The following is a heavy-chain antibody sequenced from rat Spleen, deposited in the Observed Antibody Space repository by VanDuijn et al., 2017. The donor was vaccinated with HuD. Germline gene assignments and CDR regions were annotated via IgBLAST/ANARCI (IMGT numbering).Heavy chain of an antibody. V-gene: IGHV2-72*01. J-gene: IGHJ4*01. CDR1: GFSLNSYH. D-gene: IGHD4-3*01. CDR2: IWAGGGT. Sequence: QVQLKESGPGLVQPSQTLSLTCTVSGFSLNSYHVSWVRQPPGKSLVWMGTIWAGGGTNYNSAVQSRLSISRDTSKSQVFLKMNSLQPEDRGTYYCARHLREASGVMDVWGQGASVTVSS. CDR3: ARHLREASGVMDV.